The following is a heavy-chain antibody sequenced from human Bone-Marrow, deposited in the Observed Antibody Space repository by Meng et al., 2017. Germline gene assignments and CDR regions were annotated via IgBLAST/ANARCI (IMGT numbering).Heavy chain of an antibody. CDR3: TRDHTMIRGVLAD. Sequence: GESLKISCADSGFTVSSYYMSWVRQAPGKGLEYVSVIYSGGTTYYADSVKGRFTISRDNYKNTLYLQMDSLSAEDTAVYYCTRDHTMIRGVLADWGQGTLVTVSS. D-gene: IGHD3-10*01. CDR1: GFTVSSYY. V-gene: IGHV3-66*02. CDR2: IYSGGTT. J-gene: IGHJ4*02.